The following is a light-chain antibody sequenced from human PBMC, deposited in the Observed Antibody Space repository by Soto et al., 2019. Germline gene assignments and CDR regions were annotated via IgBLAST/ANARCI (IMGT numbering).Light chain of an antibody. CDR2: EVS. Sequence: QSALTQPASVSGSPGQSITISCTGTSSDVGDYNYVSWYQQHPGKAPKLIIYEVSYRPSGVSNRSSGSKSGNTASLTISGLQAQDEAHYYCSSHPTTGTLWVFGGGTKLTVL. CDR1: SSDVGDYNY. J-gene: IGLJ3*02. V-gene: IGLV2-14*01. CDR3: SSHPTTGTLWV.